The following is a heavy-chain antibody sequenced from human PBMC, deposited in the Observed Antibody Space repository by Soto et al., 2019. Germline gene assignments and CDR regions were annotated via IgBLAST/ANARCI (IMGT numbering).Heavy chain of an antibody. CDR1: GFTFSTYG. Sequence: TGGSLRLSCAASGFTFSTYGMHWVRQAPGKGLEWVSVISYDGSNKYYADSVKGRFTISRDNSKNTLYLQMNSLRAEDTAVYYCAKDGPSFDYWGQGTLVTVSS. CDR3: AKDGPSFDY. J-gene: IGHJ4*02. V-gene: IGHV3-30*18. CDR2: ISYDGSNK.